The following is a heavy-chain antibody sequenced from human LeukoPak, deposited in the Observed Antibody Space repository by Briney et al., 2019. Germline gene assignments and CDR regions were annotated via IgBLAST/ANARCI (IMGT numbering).Heavy chain of an antibody. V-gene: IGHV1-46*01. D-gene: IGHD3-10*01. CDR1: GYTFTSYY. CDR2: INPSGGST. Sequence: ASVKVSCKASGYTFTSYYMHWVRQAPGQGLEWMGIINPSGGSTSHAQKFQGRVTMTRDTSTSTVYMELSSLRSEDTAVYYCARIDSSGVRGVFTFDIWGQGTMVTVSS. CDR3: ARIDSSGVRGVFTFDI. J-gene: IGHJ3*02.